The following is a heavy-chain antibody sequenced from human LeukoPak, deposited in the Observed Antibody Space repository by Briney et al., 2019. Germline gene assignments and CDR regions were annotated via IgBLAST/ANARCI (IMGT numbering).Heavy chain of an antibody. V-gene: IGHV4-59*01. D-gene: IGHD1-26*01. CDR3: AGVVGATGSFDS. J-gene: IGHJ3*02. CDR2: IYYSGST. Sequence: SETLSLTWPVSGGSISRYYWSWIRQPPGKGLEWIGYIYYSGSTNYNPSLKSRVTISVDTSKSQFSRKLSSVTAADTAVYYWAGVVGATGSFDSWGQGTMVTVSS. CDR1: GGSISRYY.